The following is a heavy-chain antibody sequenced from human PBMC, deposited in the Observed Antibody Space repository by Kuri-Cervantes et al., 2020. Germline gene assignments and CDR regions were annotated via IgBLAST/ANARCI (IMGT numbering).Heavy chain of an antibody. CDR2: ISSSSSTI. CDR1: GFTFSSYA. Sequence: GESLKISCAASGFTFSSYAMSWVRQAPGKGLEWVSYISSSSSTIYYADSVKGRFTISRDNAKNSLYLQMNSLRDEDTAVYYCARDTGSGWYFGGQGTLVTVSS. D-gene: IGHD6-19*01. J-gene: IGHJ4*02. V-gene: IGHV3-48*02. CDR3: ARDTGSGWYF.